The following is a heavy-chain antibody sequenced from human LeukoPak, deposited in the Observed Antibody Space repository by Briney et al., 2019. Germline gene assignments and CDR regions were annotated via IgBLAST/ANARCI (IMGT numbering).Heavy chain of an antibody. CDR2: INPSGGST. CDR1: GYTFTSYY. V-gene: IGHV1-46*01. D-gene: IGHD5-18*01. Sequence: GASVKVSCKASGYTFTSYYMHWVRQAPGQGLEWMGIINPSGGSTSYAQKFQGRVTMTRDKSTSTVYMELSSLRSEDTAVYYCAREGNSYGPYYYYYMDVWGKGTTVTVSS. J-gene: IGHJ6*03. CDR3: AREGNSYGPYYYYYMDV.